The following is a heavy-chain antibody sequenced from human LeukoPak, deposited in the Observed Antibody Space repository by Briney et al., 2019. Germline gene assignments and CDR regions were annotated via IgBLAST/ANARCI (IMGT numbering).Heavy chain of an antibody. CDR1: GFTFSSYA. D-gene: IGHD1-26*01. CDR3: ARASGSYFDY. CDR2: ISYDGSNK. V-gene: IGHV3-30*01. Sequence: GRSLRFSCAASGFTFSSYAMHWVRQAPGKGLEWVAVISYDGSNKYYADSVKGRFTISRDNSKNTLYLQTNSLRAEDTAVYYCARASGSYFDYWGQGTLVTVSS. J-gene: IGHJ4*02.